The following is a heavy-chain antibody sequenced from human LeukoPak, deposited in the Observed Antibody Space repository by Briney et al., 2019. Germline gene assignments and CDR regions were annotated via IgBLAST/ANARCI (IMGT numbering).Heavy chain of an antibody. CDR1: GFTFSSYG. V-gene: IGHV3-30*18. D-gene: IGHD3-16*01. CDR3: ANLGNY. CDR2: ISYDGSNK. J-gene: IGHJ4*02. Sequence: GRSLRLSCAASGFTFSSYGMHWVRQAPSKGLEWVAVISYDGSNKYYADSVKGRFTISRDNSKNTLYLQMNSLRAEDTAVYYCANLGNYWGQGTLVTVSS.